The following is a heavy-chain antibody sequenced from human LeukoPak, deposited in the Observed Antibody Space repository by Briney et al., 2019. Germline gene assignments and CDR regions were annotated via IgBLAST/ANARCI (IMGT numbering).Heavy chain of an antibody. CDR2: IYYSGST. D-gene: IGHD2-15*01. CDR1: GGSISSYY. J-gene: IGHJ4*02. CDR3: ARVSSGVYFDY. Sequence: SETLSLTCTVSGGSISSYYWSWIRQPPGKGLELVGYIYYSGSTNYNPSLKSRVTISVDTSKNQFSLKLSSVTAADTAVYYCARVSSGVYFDYWGQGTLVTVSS. V-gene: IGHV4-59*01.